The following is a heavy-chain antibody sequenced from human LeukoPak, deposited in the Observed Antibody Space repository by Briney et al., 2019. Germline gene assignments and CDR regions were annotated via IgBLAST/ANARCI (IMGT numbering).Heavy chain of an antibody. CDR3: ARKEGGVFDY. D-gene: IGHD1-26*01. CDR2: ISSSSSTI. V-gene: IGHV3-48*04. CDR1: GFTFSSYA. Sequence: PGGSLRLSCAASGFTFSSYAMSWVRQAPGKGLEWVSYISSSSSTIYYADSVKGRFTISRDNAKNSLYLQMNSLRAEDTAVYYCARKEGGVFDYWGQGTLVTVSS. J-gene: IGHJ4*02.